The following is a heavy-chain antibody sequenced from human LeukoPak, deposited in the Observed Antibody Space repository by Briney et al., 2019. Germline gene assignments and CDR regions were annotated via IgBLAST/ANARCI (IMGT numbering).Heavy chain of an antibody. CDR2: IKLVGSEK. D-gene: IGHD3-16*01. V-gene: IGHV3-7*01. CDR1: GFTFTSSW. J-gene: IGHJ5*02. CDR3: TRLPTWGGFDP. Sequence: GGSLRLSCAASGFTFTSSWMSWVRQAPGRGRGWVANIKLVGSEKNYVDSVKSRFTTSRDNAKNSLYLQMNSLRAEDTAVYYCTRLPTWGGFDPWGQGTLVTVSS.